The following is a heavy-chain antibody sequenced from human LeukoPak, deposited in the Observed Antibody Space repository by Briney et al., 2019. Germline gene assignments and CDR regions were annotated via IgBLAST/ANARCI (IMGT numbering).Heavy chain of an antibody. D-gene: IGHD3-22*01. CDR2: ISAYNSNT. V-gene: IGHV1-18*01. Sequence: GASVKVSCKASGYTFTSYGISWVRQAPGQGLEWMGWISAYNSNTNYAQKLQGRVTMTTDTSTSTAYMELSRLRSDDTAVYYCARVRLVGGYYDSSGYSPVAFDYWGQGTLVTVSS. J-gene: IGHJ4*02. CDR3: ARVRLVGGYYDSSGYSPVAFDY. CDR1: GYTFTSYG.